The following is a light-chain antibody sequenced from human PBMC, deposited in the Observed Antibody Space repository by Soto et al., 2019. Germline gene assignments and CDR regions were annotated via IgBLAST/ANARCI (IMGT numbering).Light chain of an antibody. V-gene: IGLV1-44*01. CDR2: SNN. CDR1: SSNIGSNT. J-gene: IGLJ1*01. CDR3: AAWDDSLNGLYV. Sequence: QSVLTPPPSASGTPGQRVTISCSGSSSNIGSNTVNWFQQLPGTAPKLLIDSNNQRPSGVPDRFSGSKSGTSASLAISGLQSEDEADYYCAAWDDSLNGLYVFGTGTKLTVL.